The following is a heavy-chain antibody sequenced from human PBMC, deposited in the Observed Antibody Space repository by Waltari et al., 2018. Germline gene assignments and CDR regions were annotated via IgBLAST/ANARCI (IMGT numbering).Heavy chain of an antibody. Sequence: QLQESGPGLVKPSETLSLKCSISGDSISNRLYYWVWIRQPPGKGLEWIGTIYYNENTYYNPSVKGRITMSVDTSRNEFSLKLTSVTAADTAVYYCARLRSYYDASGYFDSWGQGILVTVSS. V-gene: IGHV4-39*07. J-gene: IGHJ4*02. CDR1: GDSISNRLYY. D-gene: IGHD3-22*01. CDR2: IYYNENT. CDR3: ARLRSYYDASGYFDS.